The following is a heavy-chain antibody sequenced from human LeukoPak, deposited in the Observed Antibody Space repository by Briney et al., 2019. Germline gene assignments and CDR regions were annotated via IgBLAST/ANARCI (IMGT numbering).Heavy chain of an antibody. CDR2: IYYSGST. V-gene: IGHV4-31*03. J-gene: IGHJ5*02. Sequence: SETLSLTCTVSGGSISSGGYYWSWIRQHPGKGLEWIGYIYYSGSTYYNPSLKSRVTISVDTSKNQFSLKLSSVTAADTAVYYCARDRPLGYCSSTSCPPGLDPWGQGTLVTVSS. CDR3: ARDRPLGYCSSTSCPPGLDP. CDR1: GGSISSGGYY. D-gene: IGHD2-2*01.